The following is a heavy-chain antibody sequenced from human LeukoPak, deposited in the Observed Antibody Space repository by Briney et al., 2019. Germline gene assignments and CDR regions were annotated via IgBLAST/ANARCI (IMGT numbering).Heavy chain of an antibody. CDR2: TSYDGSNK. CDR1: GFTFSSYA. D-gene: IGHD3-3*01. CDR3: ARAGLLALNFWSGYLYYMDV. Sequence: GGCLRLSCAASGFTFSSYAVHWARHAPAKGLEWVAVTSYDGSNKYYADSVKGRFTISRDNSQNTLYLQMNSLRAEDTAVYYCARAGLLALNFWSGYLYYMDVWGKGTTVTVSS. J-gene: IGHJ6*03. V-gene: IGHV3-30*01.